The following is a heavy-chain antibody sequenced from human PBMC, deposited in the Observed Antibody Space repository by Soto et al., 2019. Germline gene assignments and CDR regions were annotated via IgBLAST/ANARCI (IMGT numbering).Heavy chain of an antibody. D-gene: IGHD1-1*01. CDR2: INPSGTST. CDR3: ARGTPRDGMDV. Sequence: QVQLVQSGAEVKRPGASVKVSCKASGYTFTSYYMQWVRQAPGQGLEWMGMINPSGTSTSYEQKLQGRVPMTRDTSTSTGYMELSSLRHEDTAVYYRARGTPRDGMDVWGQGTTVTVSS. CDR1: GYTFTSYY. J-gene: IGHJ6*02. V-gene: IGHV1-46*04.